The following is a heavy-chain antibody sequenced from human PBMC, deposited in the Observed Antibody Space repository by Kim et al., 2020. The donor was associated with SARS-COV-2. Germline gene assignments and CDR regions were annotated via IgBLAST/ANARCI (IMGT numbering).Heavy chain of an antibody. Sequence: NYTPSLKSRVTISVDTSKNQFSLKLSSVTAADTAVYYCATGRIAAAGGGYWGQGTLVTVSS. CDR3: ATGRIAAAGGGY. V-gene: IGHV4-59*01. D-gene: IGHD6-13*01. J-gene: IGHJ4*02.